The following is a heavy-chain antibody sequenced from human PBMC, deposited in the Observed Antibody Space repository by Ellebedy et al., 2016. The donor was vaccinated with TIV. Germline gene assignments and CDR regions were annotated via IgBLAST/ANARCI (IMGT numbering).Heavy chain of an antibody. D-gene: IGHD6-19*01. Sequence: PGGSLRLSCAASGFTFSNYAMTWVRQAPGKGLEWVSSISATLLTTYYTDSVKGRFTISREMSKNKLYLQMDSLRGEDTAIYYCARQEDSGCFDPWGQGTPVTGSS. CDR3: ARQEDSGCFDP. J-gene: IGHJ5*02. CDR2: ISATLLTT. CDR1: GFTFSNYA. V-gene: IGHV3-23*01.